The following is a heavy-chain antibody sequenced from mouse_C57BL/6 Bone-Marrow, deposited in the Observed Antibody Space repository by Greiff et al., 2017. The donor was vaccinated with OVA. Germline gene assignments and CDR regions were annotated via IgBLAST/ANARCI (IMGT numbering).Heavy chain of an antibody. V-gene: IGHV1-69*01. CDR1: GYTFTSYW. Sequence: QVQLQQPGAELVMPGASVKLSCKASGYTFTSYWMHWVKQRPGQGLEWIGEIDPSDSYTNYNQKFKGKSTLTVDKSSSTAYMQLSSLTSEDSAVYYCAREGGCAPYFDYWGQGTTLTVSS. J-gene: IGHJ2*01. D-gene: IGHD3-3*01. CDR2: IDPSDSYT. CDR3: AREGGCAPYFDY.